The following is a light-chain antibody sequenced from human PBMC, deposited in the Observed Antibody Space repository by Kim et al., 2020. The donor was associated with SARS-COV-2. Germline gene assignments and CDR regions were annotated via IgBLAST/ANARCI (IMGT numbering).Light chain of an antibody. Sequence: EIVLTQSPGTLSLSPGERATLSCRASQSVSTSLAWYQQKPGQAPRLLIYDASNRATGIPARFGGSGSGTDFTLTISSLEPEDSAIYYCQQRSNWLLSFGGGTKLEIK. J-gene: IGKJ4*01. CDR1: QSVSTS. CDR3: QQRSNWLLS. V-gene: IGKV3-11*01. CDR2: DAS.